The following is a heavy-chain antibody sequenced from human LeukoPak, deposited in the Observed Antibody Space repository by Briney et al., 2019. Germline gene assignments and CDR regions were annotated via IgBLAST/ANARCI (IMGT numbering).Heavy chain of an antibody. CDR1: GFIFSSYW. Sequence: GGSLRLSCAASGFIFSSYWMHWVRQAPGEGLVWVSRINSDGSSTSYADSVKGRFTISRDNAKNTLYLQMNSLRAEDTAVYYCARDRYSGSYSDYWGQGTLVTVSS. D-gene: IGHD1-26*01. CDR3: ARDRYSGSYSDY. V-gene: IGHV3-74*01. CDR2: INSDGSST. J-gene: IGHJ4*02.